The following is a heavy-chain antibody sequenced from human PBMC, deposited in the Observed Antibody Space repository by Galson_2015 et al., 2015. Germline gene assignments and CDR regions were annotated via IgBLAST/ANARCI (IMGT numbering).Heavy chain of an antibody. CDR3: ARGRIQFWF. D-gene: IGHD5-18*01. V-gene: IGHV4-34*01. Sequence: LSLTCGVSGGSFSDYYWSWIRQPPGKGLEWIGEINHSGSTNYNPSFKSRVTISVDTSKKQFSLDLSSVTPADTAVYYCARGRIQFWFWGQGTLVTVSS. J-gene: IGHJ4*02. CDR1: GGSFSDYY. CDR2: INHSGST.